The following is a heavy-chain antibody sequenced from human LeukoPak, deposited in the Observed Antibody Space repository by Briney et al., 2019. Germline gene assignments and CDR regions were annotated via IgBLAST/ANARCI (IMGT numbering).Heavy chain of an antibody. CDR3: VFFTTLSTGVDP. J-gene: IGHJ5*02. V-gene: IGHV3-74*01. CDR2: INSDGSTT. Sequence: RTGGSLRLSCAASKFTFSSSWMHWVRQAPGKGLVWVSRINSDGSTTVYADSVKGRFTISRDNAKNTLYLQMNSLRAEDTAVYYCVFFTTLSTGVDPWGQGTLVTVSS. D-gene: IGHD4-11*01. CDR1: KFTFSSSW.